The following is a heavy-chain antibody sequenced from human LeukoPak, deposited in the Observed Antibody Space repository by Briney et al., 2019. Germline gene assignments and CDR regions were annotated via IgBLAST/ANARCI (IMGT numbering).Heavy chain of an antibody. V-gene: IGHV3-11*04. J-gene: IGHJ4*02. CDR3: ARSTVTTLVDY. CDR1: GFTFSDYY. CDR2: ISSSGSTI. D-gene: IGHD4-17*01. Sequence: GGFLRLSCAASGFTFSDYYMSWIRQAPGKGLEWVSYISSSGSTIYYADSVKGRFTISRDNAKNSLYLQMNSLRAEDTAVYYCARSTVTTLVDYWGQGTLVTVSS.